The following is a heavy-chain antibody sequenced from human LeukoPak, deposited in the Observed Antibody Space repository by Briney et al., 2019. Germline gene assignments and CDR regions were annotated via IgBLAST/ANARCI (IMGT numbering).Heavy chain of an antibody. Sequence: ASVKVSCKASGYTFTSYDSNWVGQATGQGREWMGWMNPNSGNTGYAQKFQGRVTITRNTSISTAYMELSSLRSEDTAVYYCARETSQAGDYWGQGTLVTVSS. J-gene: IGHJ4*02. CDR3: ARETSQAGDY. CDR2: MNPNSGNT. CDR1: GYTFTSYD. V-gene: IGHV1-8*01. D-gene: IGHD6-13*01.